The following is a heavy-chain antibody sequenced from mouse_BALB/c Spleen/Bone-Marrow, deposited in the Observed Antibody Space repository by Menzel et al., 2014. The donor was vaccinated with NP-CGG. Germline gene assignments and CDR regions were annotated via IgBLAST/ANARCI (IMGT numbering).Heavy chain of an antibody. CDR2: IDTSDSYI. D-gene: IGHD2-4*01. J-gene: IGHJ4*01. V-gene: IGHV1-69*01. Sequence: QVQLQQSGAEFVMPGASVKMSCKASGYTFTDKWMHWVKQRPGQGLEWIGAIDTSDSYINYNQKFKGKASLTVDASSSTAYMHLSSLTSDDSAVYYCARGGHDFSLDYWGSRNLSHRLL. CDR3: ARGGHDFSLDY. CDR1: GYTFTDKW.